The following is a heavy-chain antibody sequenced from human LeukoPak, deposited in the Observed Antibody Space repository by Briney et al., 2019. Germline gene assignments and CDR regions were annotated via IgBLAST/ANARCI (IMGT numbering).Heavy chain of an antibody. Sequence: PSQTLSLTCAVSGGSVSSGAYSWSWIRQPPGKGLEWIGEINHSGSTNYNPSLKSRVTISVDTSKNQFSLKLSSVTAADTAVYYCALGYYDSSGYCDYWGQGTLVTVSS. D-gene: IGHD3-22*01. J-gene: IGHJ4*02. CDR3: ALGYYDSSGYCDY. V-gene: IGHV4-30-2*01. CDR2: INHSGST. CDR1: GGSVSSGAYS.